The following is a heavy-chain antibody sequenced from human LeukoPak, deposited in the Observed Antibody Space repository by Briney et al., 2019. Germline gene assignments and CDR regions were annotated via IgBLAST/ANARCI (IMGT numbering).Heavy chain of an antibody. CDR3: ARADGHIVVVTAGGDY. D-gene: IGHD2-21*02. J-gene: IGHJ4*02. V-gene: IGHV1-69*04. Sequence: SVKVSCKASGGTFSSYAISWVRQAPGQGLEWMGRIIPILGIANYAQKFQGRVTITADKSTSTAYMELSSLRSEDTAVYYCARADGHIVVVTAGGDYWGQGTLVTVSS. CDR2: IIPILGIA. CDR1: GGTFSSYA.